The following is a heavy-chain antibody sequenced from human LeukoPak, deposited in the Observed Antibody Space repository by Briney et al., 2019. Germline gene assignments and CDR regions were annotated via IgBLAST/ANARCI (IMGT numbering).Heavy chain of an antibody. V-gene: IGHV4-34*01. CDR2: INHSGST. Sequence: PSETLSLTCAVYGGSFSGYYWSWIRQPPGKGLEWIGEINHSGSTNYNPSLKSRVTISVDTSKNQFSLKLSSVTAADTAVYYYARASGGSSGWYGWGQGTLVTVSS. J-gene: IGHJ4*02. CDR3: ARASGGSSGWYG. CDR1: GGSFSGYY. D-gene: IGHD6-19*01.